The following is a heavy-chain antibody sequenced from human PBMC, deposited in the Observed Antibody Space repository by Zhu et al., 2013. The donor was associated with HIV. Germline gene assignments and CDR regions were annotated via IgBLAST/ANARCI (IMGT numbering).Heavy chain of an antibody. Sequence: EVQLLESGGGLVQPGGSLRLSCAASGFTFSSYAMSWVRQAPGKGLEWVSAISGSGGSTYYADSVKGRFTISRDNSKNTLYLQMNSLRAEDTAVYYRAKGPADFDWLLNGEQYYFDYWGQGTLVTVSS. V-gene: IGHV3-23*01. CDR2: ISGSGGST. J-gene: IGHJ4*02. CDR3: AKGPADFDWLLNGEQYYFDY. CDR1: GFTFSSYA. D-gene: IGHD3-9*01.